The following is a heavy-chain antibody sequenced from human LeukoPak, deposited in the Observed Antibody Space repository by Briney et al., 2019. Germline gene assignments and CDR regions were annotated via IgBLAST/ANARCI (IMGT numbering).Heavy chain of an antibody. V-gene: IGHV3-7*01. Sequence: GGSLRLSCGASGFTFRTSWMSWVRQAPGKGLEWVANIKQDGSEKYYVDSVKGRFTISRDNAKNSLYLQMNSLRAEDTAVYYCARGGATRQGIWGYSGYDYPLRYFDYWGQGTLVTVSS. CDR3: ARGGATRQGIWGYSGYDYPLRYFDY. J-gene: IGHJ4*02. CDR2: IKQDGSEK. CDR1: GFTFRTSW. D-gene: IGHD5-12*01.